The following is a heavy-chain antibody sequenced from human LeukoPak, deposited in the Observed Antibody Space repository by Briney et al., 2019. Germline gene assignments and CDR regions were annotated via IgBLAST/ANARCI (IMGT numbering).Heavy chain of an antibody. CDR1: GFXFSSYA. J-gene: IGHJ2*01. D-gene: IGHD2-2*01. Sequence: PGGSLRLSCAASGFXFSSYAISWVRQAPGKGLEWVSVISGSVGSTYYADSVKGRFTISRDNSKNTLYLQMNSLRAEDTAVYYCARESTSWYFDLWGRGTLVTVSS. CDR3: ARESTSWYFDL. V-gene: IGHV3-23*01. CDR2: ISGSVGST.